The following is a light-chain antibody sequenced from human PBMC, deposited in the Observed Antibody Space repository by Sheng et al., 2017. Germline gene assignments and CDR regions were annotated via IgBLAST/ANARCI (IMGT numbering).Light chain of an antibody. V-gene: IGKV3-15*01. CDR2: GAS. J-gene: IGKJ1*01. CDR3: QQYNNWPWT. CDR1: QSVDSN. Sequence: ETVMTQSPATLSVSLGGRATLSCRASQSVDSNVAWYQQKPGQAPRPLVYGASSRASGIPDRFSGTGSGTEFILTISSLQSADSAVYYCQQYNNWPWTFGQGTKVEIK.